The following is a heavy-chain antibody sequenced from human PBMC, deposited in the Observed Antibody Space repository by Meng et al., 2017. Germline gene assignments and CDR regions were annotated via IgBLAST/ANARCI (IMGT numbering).Heavy chain of an antibody. CDR3: ARVSPRKVQLPALSHYYGMDV. CDR2: IWYDGSNK. D-gene: IGHD5-18*01. V-gene: IGHV3-33*01. J-gene: IGHJ6*02. Sequence: GESLKTSCAAPGFTFSSYGMHWVRQAPGKGLEWVAVIWYDGSNKYYADPVKGRFTISRDNSKNTLYLQMNSLRAEDTAVYYCARVSPRKVQLPALSHYYGMDVWGQGTTVTVSS. CDR1: GFTFSSYG.